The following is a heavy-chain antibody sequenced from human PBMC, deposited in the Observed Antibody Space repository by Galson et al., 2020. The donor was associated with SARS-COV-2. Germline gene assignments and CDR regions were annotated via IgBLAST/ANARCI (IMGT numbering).Heavy chain of an antibody. CDR2: ISAYNGNT. V-gene: IGHV1-18*01. J-gene: IGHJ1*01. CDR1: GYTFTSYG. CDR3: ARSLSPGLVLSEYFQH. D-gene: IGHD6-19*01. Sequence: GESLKISCKASGYTFTSYGISWVRQAPGQGLEWMGWISAYNGNTNYAQKLQGRVTMTTDTSTSTAYMELRSLRSDDTAVYYCARSLSPGLVLSEYFQHWGQGTLVTVSS.